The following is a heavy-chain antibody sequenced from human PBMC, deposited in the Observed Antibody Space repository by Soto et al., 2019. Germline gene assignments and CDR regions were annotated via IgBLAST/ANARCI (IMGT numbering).Heavy chain of an antibody. CDR1: GGSISSDY. J-gene: IGHJ4*02. CDR2: SHKSGST. Sequence: SETLSLTCTVSGGSISSDYWSWIRQPPGKGLEWIGYSHKSGSTDYNPSLKSRVTISVDTSRNEFSLKLRSVTAADTAVYYCARGGWYEDHWGQGTLVTVSS. D-gene: IGHD6-19*01. V-gene: IGHV4-59*08. CDR3: ARGGWYEDH.